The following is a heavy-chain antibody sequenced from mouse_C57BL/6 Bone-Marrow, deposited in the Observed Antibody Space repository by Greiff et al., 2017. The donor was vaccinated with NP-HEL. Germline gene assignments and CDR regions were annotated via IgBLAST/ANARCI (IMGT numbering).Heavy chain of an antibody. Sequence: EVKLMESGGGLVKPGGSLKLSCAASGFTFSSYTMSWVRQTPEKRLEWVATISGGGGNTSSPDSVKGRFTISRDNAKNTLYLQMSSLRSEDTALYYCARHWDRSGFAYWGQGTLVTVSA. CDR2: ISGGGGNT. V-gene: IGHV5-9*01. J-gene: IGHJ3*01. D-gene: IGHD3-3*01. CDR3: ARHWDRSGFAY. CDR1: GFTFSSYT.